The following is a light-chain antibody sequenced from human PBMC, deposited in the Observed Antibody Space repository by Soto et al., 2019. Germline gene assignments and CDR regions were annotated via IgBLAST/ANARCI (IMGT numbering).Light chain of an antibody. V-gene: IGKV1-5*01. CDR2: DAS. CDR3: QQYNSYSGT. Sequence: DIQMTQSPSTLSASVGDRVTITCRASQSISSWLAWYQQTPGKAPKLLIYDASSLESGVPSRFSGSGSGTEFTLTISSLQPDDFATYYCQQYNSYSGTFGQGTKVDI. CDR1: QSISSW. J-gene: IGKJ1*01.